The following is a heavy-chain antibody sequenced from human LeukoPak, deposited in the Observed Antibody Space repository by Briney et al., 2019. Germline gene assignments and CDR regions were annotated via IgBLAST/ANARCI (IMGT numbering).Heavy chain of an antibody. V-gene: IGHV1-2*02. CDR2: INPNSGGT. Sequence: GASVTVSCKASGYTFTGYYMHWVRQAPGQGREWMGWINPNSGGTNYAQKFQGRVTMTRDTSISTAYMELSRLRSDDTAVYYCARTPIVVVVAATNNWFDPWGQGTLVTVSS. D-gene: IGHD2-15*01. CDR1: GYTFTGYY. J-gene: IGHJ5*02. CDR3: ARTPIVVVVAATNNWFDP.